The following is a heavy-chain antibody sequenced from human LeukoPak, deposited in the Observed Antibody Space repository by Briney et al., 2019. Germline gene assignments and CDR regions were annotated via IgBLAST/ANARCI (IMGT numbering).Heavy chain of an antibody. J-gene: IGHJ4*02. Sequence: GGSLRLSCAASGFSFNTYWMYWVRQVPEKGLVWVSRIKTDGSSTSYADSVKGRFTISRDNAKNTLYLQMNSLRAEDTAVYYCTTLYSGAMDYWDQGTLVTVSS. CDR3: TTLYSGAMDY. V-gene: IGHV3-74*01. CDR1: GFSFNTYW. D-gene: IGHD1-26*01. CDR2: IKTDGSST.